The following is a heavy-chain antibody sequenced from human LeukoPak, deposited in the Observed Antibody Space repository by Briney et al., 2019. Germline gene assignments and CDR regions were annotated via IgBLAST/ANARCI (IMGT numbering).Heavy chain of an antibody. Sequence: GGSLRLSCAASGFTFSSDEMNWVRQAPGKGLEWVSYISSSGSTIYYADPVKGRFTISRDNAKNSLYLQMNSLRAEDTAVYYCARDLITMVRGASTYYYYYGMDVWGQGTTVTVSS. CDR3: ARDLITMVRGASTYYYYYGMDV. D-gene: IGHD3-10*01. J-gene: IGHJ6*02. CDR1: GFTFSSDE. V-gene: IGHV3-48*03. CDR2: ISSSGSTI.